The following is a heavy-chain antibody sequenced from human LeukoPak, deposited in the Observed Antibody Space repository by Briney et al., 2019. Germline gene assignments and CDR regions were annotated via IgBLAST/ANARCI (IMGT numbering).Heavy chain of an antibody. Sequence: ETLSLTCTVSGGSISSSSYYWGWIRQPPGKGLEWVSGISDSGSTAFYADSVKGRFTSSRDNPKSTLYLQMNSLRAEDTAVYYCAKDIQTWPRFPDYWGQGTLVTVSS. CDR1: GGSISSSSYY. V-gene: IGHV3-23*01. CDR2: ISDSGSTA. J-gene: IGHJ4*02. D-gene: IGHD5-12*01. CDR3: AKDIQTWPRFPDY.